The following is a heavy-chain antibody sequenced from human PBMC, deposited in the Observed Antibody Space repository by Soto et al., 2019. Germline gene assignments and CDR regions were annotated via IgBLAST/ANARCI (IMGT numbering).Heavy chain of an antibody. V-gene: IGHV4-34*01. CDR3: ASNGRFCTNGVCYRDFDY. D-gene: IGHD2-8*01. Sequence: QVQLQQWGAGLLKPSETLSLTCAVYGGSFSGYYWSWIRQPPGKGLEWIGEINHSGSTNYNPSLKSRVTISVDTSKNQFSLKLSSVTAADTAVYYCASNGRFCTNGVCYRDFDYWGQGTLVTVSS. CDR1: GGSFSGYY. CDR2: INHSGST. J-gene: IGHJ4*02.